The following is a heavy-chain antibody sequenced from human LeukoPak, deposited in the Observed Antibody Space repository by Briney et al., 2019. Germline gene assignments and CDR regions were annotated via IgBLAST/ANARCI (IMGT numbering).Heavy chain of an antibody. J-gene: IGHJ4*02. D-gene: IGHD5-12*01. CDR1: GGSISSSSYY. V-gene: IGHV4-39*01. Sequence: SETLSLTCTVSGGSISSSSYYWGWIRQPPGKGLGWIGSIYYSGSTYYNPSLKSRVTISVDTSKNQFSLKLSSVTAADTAVYYCASGYSGYTFDYWGQGTLVTVSS. CDR2: IYYSGST. CDR3: ASGYSGYTFDY.